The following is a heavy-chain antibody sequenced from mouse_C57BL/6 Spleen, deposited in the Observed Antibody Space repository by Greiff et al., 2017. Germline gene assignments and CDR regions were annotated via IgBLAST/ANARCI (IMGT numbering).Heavy chain of an antibody. CDR1: GFSINSDCY. Sequence: EVKLVESGPSLVRPSQTLSLTCTVTGFSINSDCYWIWIRQFPGNKLEYIGYTFYSGITYYNPSFESRTYITRDKSKNQFSLKLSSVTTEDTATYYCARGQRYWYFDVWGTGTTVTVSS. CDR2: TFYSGIT. J-gene: IGHJ1*03. V-gene: IGHV3-3*01. CDR3: ARGQRYWYFDV.